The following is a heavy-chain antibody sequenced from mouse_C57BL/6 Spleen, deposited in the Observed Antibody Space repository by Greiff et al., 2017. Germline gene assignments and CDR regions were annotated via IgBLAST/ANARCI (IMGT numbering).Heavy chain of an antibody. CDR1: GYTFTSYW. Sequence: QVQLQQSGAELAKPGASVKLSCKASGYTFTSYWMHWVKQRPGQGLEWIGYINPSSGYTKYNQKFKDKATLTADKSTSTAYMQLSSLTYEDSAVYSCARSHSKGYYAMDYWGQGTSVTVSS. V-gene: IGHV1-7*01. D-gene: IGHD2-5*01. CDR2: INPSSGYT. CDR3: ARSHSKGYYAMDY. J-gene: IGHJ4*01.